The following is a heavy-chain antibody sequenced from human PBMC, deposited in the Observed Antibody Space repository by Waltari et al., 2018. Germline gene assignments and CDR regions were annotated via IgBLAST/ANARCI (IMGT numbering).Heavy chain of an antibody. V-gene: IGHV1-18*01. CDR3: ARDLAVAVYFDY. Sequence: VKVSCKASGYTFTSYGISWVRQAPGQGLEWMGWISAYNGNTNYAQTLQGRVTMTTDTSTSTAYMVLRSLRSDDTAVYYCARDLAVAVYFDYWGQGTLVTVSS. CDR1: GYTFTSYG. D-gene: IGHD6-19*01. J-gene: IGHJ4*02. CDR2: ISAYNGNT.